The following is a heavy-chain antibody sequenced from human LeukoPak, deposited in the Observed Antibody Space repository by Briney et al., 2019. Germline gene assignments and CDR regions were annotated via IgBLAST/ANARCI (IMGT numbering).Heavy chain of an antibody. D-gene: IGHD3-22*01. CDR3: ARPFYYDSNGGEGMDV. V-gene: IGHV3-21*06. CDR1: GFTHTRFN. J-gene: IGHJ6*02. Sequence: PGGSLRLSRAASGFTHTRFNMNWVRQAPGKGLELVSSITTSGTYIYYADSVKGRFTISRDNAKNSLYLQMNSLRAEDTAVYYCARPFYYDSNGGEGMDVWGQGTTVTVSS. CDR2: ITTSGTYI.